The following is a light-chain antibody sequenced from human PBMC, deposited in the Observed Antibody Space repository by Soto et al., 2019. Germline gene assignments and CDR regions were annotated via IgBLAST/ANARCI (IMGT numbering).Light chain of an antibody. CDR3: LQDYNSPKT. V-gene: IGKV1-6*01. CDR1: QGITHD. J-gene: IGKJ1*01. Sequence: AIQMTQSPSSLSASVGDRVTVTCRASQGITHDLAWFQQKPGKAPKLLIYAASNLQSGVPSRLSGSGSGTDFTLTISNLQPEDSATYYCLQDYNSPKTFGPGTKVEIK. CDR2: AAS.